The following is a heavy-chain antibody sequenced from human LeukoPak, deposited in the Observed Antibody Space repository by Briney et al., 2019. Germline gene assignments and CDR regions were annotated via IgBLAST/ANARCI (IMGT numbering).Heavy chain of an antibody. Sequence: PGGSLRLSCAASGFTFSGFAMSWVRQAPGQGLEWVSGISGSGGSTSYAASVKGRFTVSRDNSKNTLYLQMTSLRADDTAVYYCAKVRGYSYGSDFDYWGQGTLVPVS. CDR3: AKVRGYSYGSDFDY. CDR2: ISGSGGST. V-gene: IGHV3-23*01. D-gene: IGHD5-18*01. J-gene: IGHJ4*02. CDR1: GFTFSGFA.